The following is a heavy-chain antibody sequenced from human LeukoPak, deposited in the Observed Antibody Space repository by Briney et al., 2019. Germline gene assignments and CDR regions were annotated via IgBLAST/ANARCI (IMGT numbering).Heavy chain of an antibody. V-gene: IGHV4-59*11. CDR3: ARVGRKMATIDY. CDR2: IYYSGST. D-gene: IGHD5-24*01. CDR1: GSSISSHY. Sequence: SETLSLTCTVSGSSISSHYWSWIRPPPGKGLEWIGYIYYSGSTNYNPSLKSRVTISVDTSKNQFSLKLSSVTAADTAVYYCARVGRKMATIDYWGQGTLVTVSS. J-gene: IGHJ4*02.